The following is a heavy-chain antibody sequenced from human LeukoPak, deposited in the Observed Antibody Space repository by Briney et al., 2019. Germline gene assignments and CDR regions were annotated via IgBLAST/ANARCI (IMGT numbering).Heavy chain of an antibody. V-gene: IGHV1-18*01. D-gene: IGHD1-26*01. Sequence: ASVKVSYKASGLTFSNYGITWVRPAPGQGLEWVGWISAYDGNTNYAQKFQGRVTMTTDTSTSTAHMELRSLRYDDTAVYYCARDGRFAAYEPDYWGQGTLVTVSS. CDR3: ARDGRFAAYEPDY. CDR1: GLTFSNYG. CDR2: ISAYDGNT. J-gene: IGHJ4*02.